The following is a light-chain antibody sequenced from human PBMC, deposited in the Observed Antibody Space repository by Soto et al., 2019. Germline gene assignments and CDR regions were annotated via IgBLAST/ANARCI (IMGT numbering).Light chain of an antibody. CDR3: DSYAGSYTLYV. CDR1: SSDVGGYNY. CDR2: DVT. J-gene: IGLJ1*01. V-gene: IGLV2-11*01. Sequence: QSALTQPRSVSGSPRQSVAISCAGTSSDVGGYNYVSWYQQHPGKAPKLMIYDVTKRPSGVPDRFSGSKSGNTASLTISGLQAEDEADYYCDSYAGSYTLYVFGTGTKVTVL.